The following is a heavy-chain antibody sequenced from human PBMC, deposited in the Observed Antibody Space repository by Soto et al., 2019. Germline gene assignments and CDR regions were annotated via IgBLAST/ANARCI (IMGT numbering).Heavy chain of an antibody. D-gene: IGHD3-16*01. Sequence: GGSLRLSCAASGFTFSNHGMHWVRQAPGKGLEWVAIISYDRSRKYYADSVKGRFTISRDNSKNTLYLQMNTLRVEDTAVYYCAKDRVESGLGEIDYWGQGTLVTVYS. CDR2: ISYDRSRK. J-gene: IGHJ4*02. V-gene: IGHV3-30*18. CDR1: GFTFSNHG. CDR3: AKDRVESGLGEIDY.